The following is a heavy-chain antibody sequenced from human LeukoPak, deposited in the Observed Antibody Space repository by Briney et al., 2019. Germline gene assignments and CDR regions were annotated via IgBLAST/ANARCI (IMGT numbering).Heavy chain of an antibody. Sequence: GGSLRLSCAASGFTFSNYAMTWVRQAPGKGLEGVSAITGSGGSTYYTDPVKGRFTISRDNSKNTLYLQMNSLKPEDTAVYYCAKDGSGSYYFSYYYYYMDVWGKGTTVTVSS. CDR2: ITGSGGST. CDR3: AKDGSGSYYFSYYYYYMDV. CDR1: GFTFSNYA. D-gene: IGHD3-10*01. J-gene: IGHJ6*03. V-gene: IGHV3-23*01.